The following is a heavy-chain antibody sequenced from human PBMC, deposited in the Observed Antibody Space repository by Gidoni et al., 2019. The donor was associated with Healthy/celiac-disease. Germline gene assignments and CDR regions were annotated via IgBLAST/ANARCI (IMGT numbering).Heavy chain of an antibody. Sequence: EVQLVESGGGLVQPGRSLRLSCAASGFTFDDYAMHWVRQAPGKGLEWVSGISWNSGSIGYADSVKGRFTISRDNAKNSLYLQMNSLRAEDTALYYCAKDSLYYYDSRGMDVWGQGTTVTVSS. D-gene: IGHD3-22*01. CDR3: AKDSLYYYDSRGMDV. CDR2: ISWNSGSI. J-gene: IGHJ6*02. V-gene: IGHV3-9*01. CDR1: GFTFDDYA.